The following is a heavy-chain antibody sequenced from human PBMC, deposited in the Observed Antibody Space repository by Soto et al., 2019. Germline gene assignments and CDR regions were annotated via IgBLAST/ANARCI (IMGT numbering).Heavy chain of an antibody. CDR1: GFTVSSNY. D-gene: IGHD4-17*01. Sequence: ESGGGLVQPGGSLRLSCAASGFTVSSNYMSWVRQAPGKGLEWVSVIYSGGSTYYADSVKGRFTISRDNSKNTLYLQMNSLRAEDTAVYYCARDLYSYGDQISYFDYWGQGTLVTVSS. CDR3: ARDLYSYGDQISYFDY. CDR2: IYSGGST. J-gene: IGHJ4*02. V-gene: IGHV3-66*01.